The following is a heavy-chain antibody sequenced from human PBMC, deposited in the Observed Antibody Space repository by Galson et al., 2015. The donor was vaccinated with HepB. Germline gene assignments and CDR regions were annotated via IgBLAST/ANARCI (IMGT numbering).Heavy chain of an antibody. CDR3: ARGQDLSSRYFDY. D-gene: IGHD3-3*01. Sequence: SLRLSCAASGFTFSSYAMHWVRQAPGKGLEWVAVISYDGSNKYYADSVKGRFTISRDNSKNTLYLQMNSLRAEDTAVYYCARGQDLSSRYFDYWGQGTLVTVSS. CDR1: GFTFSSYA. J-gene: IGHJ4*02. V-gene: IGHV3-30*04. CDR2: ISYDGSNK.